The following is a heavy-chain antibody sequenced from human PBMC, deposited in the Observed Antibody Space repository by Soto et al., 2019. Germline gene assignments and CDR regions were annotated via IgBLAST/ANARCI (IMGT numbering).Heavy chain of an antibody. D-gene: IGHD3-22*01. CDR2: ISSRSGGTT. Sequence: GGSLRLSCAASGFTFGSYAMTWVRQAPGKGLEWLSAISSRSGGTTFYADSVKGRFTTSRDNSKNTLYLQMNSLRAEDTAVYNCAKYYYDGSDSGGSFDIWAQGKMVTVSS. V-gene: IGHV3-23*01. CDR3: AKYYYDGSDSGGSFDI. J-gene: IGHJ3*02. CDR1: GFTFGSYA.